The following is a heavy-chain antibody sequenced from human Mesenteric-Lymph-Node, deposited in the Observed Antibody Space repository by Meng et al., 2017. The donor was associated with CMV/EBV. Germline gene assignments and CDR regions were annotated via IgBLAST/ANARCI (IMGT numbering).Heavy chain of an antibody. V-gene: IGHV4-59*11. J-gene: IGHJ1*01. D-gene: IGHD3-22*01. CDR2: MSYTGST. CDR3: ARNYYEASAQEH. CDR1: GASISGHP. Sequence: SETLSPTCTVSGASISGHPWSWIRQPPGKGMEWIAYMSYTGSTYYNPSLKSRVTISVDTSKKQVSLNMISVTAADTAVYYCARNYYEASAQEHWGQGILVTVSS.